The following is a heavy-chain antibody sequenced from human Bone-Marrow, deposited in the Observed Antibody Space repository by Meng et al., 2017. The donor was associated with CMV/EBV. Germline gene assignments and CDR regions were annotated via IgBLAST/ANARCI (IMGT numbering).Heavy chain of an antibody. CDR3: ARGDCSSTSCYTPRAFDI. D-gene: IGHD2-2*02. J-gene: IGHJ3*02. V-gene: IGHV3-53*01. CDR2: IYSGGST. CDR1: GFTVSSNY. Sequence: ESLKISCAASGFTVSSNYMSWVRQAPGKGLEWVSVIYSGGSTYYADSVKGRFTISRDNSKNTLYLQMNSLRAEDTAVYYCARGDCSSTSCYTPRAFDIWGQGTMVTVSS.